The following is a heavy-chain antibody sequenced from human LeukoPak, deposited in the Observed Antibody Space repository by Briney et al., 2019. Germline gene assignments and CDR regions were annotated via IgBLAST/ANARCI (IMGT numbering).Heavy chain of an antibody. V-gene: IGHV3-30*03. CDR2: ISYDGSNK. Sequence: PGGSLRLSCAASGFTFSSYSMNWVRQAPGKGLEWVAVISYDGSNKYYADSVKGRFTISRDNSKNTLYLQMNSLRAEDTAVYYCVREGPRGLAFDIWGQGTMVTVSS. CDR1: GFTFSSYS. J-gene: IGHJ3*02. CDR3: VREGPRGLAFDI. D-gene: IGHD3/OR15-3a*01.